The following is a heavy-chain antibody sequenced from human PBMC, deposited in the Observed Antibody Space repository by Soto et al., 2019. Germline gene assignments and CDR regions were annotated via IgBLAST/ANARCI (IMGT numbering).Heavy chain of an antibody. Sequence: GGSLRLSCVGTGLNFDDFAMHWVRQAPGKGLEWVSGITWNSRVLAYADSVKGRFTISRDNARNSLYLQMDSLRGEDTALYYCAKRRYDFWSPYYFDSWGQGTLVTVSS. V-gene: IGHV3-9*01. CDR2: ITWNSRVL. CDR1: GLNFDDFA. D-gene: IGHD3-3*01. J-gene: IGHJ4*02. CDR3: AKRRYDFWSPYYFDS.